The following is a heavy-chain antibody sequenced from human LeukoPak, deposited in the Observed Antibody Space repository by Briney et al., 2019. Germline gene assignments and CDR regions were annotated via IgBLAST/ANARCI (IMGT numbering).Heavy chain of an antibody. D-gene: IGHD3-10*01. J-gene: IGHJ3*02. CDR2: IYYSGST. CDR1: GGSISSSGYY. Sequence: SETLSLTCTVSGGSISSSGYYWGWIRQPPGKGLEWIASIYYSGSTYYNPSLKSRVTISVDTSKNQLSLKLSSLTAADTAVYYCARFRDYKEAFDIWGQGTMVTVSS. CDR3: ARFRDYKEAFDI. V-gene: IGHV4-39*01.